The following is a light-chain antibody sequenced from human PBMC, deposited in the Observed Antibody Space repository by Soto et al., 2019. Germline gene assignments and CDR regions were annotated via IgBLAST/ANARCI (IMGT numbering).Light chain of an antibody. CDR2: EVT. V-gene: IGLV2-14*01. Sequence: QSALTQPASVSGSPGQSITISCTGTSSDIGAYNYVSWYQQYPGKAPKLMIYEVTNRPSGVSNRFSGSKAGNTASLTISGLQDEDEADYYCFSHRSGDSHVFGTGTKVTV. J-gene: IGLJ1*01. CDR3: FSHRSGDSHV. CDR1: SSDIGAYNY.